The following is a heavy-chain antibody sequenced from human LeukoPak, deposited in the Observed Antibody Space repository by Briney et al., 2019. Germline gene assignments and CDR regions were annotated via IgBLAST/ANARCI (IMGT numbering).Heavy chain of an antibody. D-gene: IGHD3-22*01. CDR2: IIPIFGTA. CDR1: GGTFSSYA. Sequence: SVKVSCKASGGTFSSYAISWVRQAPGQGLEWMGRIIPIFGTANYAQKFQGRVTITTDESTSTAYMGLSSLRSEDTAVYYCARDYYYDSSGYASWGQGTLVTVSS. CDR3: ARDYYYDSSGYAS. J-gene: IGHJ4*02. V-gene: IGHV1-69*05.